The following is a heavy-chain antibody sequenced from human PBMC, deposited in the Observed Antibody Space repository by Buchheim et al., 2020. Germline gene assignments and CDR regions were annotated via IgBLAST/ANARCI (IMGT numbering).Heavy chain of an antibody. CDR1: GGSFSGYY. D-gene: IGHD4-17*01. J-gene: IGHJ6*02. Sequence: QVQLQQWGAGLLKPSETLSLTCAVYGGSFSGYYWSWIRQPPGKGLEWIGEINHSGSTNYNPSLKSRVTISVDTSKNQFSLKLSSVTAADTAVYYCARGVYGDYVSGYYYYGMDVWGQGTT. V-gene: IGHV4-34*01. CDR3: ARGVYGDYVSGYYYYGMDV. CDR2: INHSGST.